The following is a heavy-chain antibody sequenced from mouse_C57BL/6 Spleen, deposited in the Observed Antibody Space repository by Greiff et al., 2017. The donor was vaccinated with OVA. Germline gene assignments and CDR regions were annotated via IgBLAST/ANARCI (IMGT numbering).Heavy chain of an antibody. CDR2: IDPNSGGT. D-gene: IGHD2-4*01. CDR1: GYTFTSYW. CDR3: AREGGIYYDYFDY. V-gene: IGHV1-72*01. J-gene: IGHJ2*01. Sequence: VQLQQPGAELVKPGASVKLSCKASGYTFTSYWMHWVKQRPGRGLEWIGRIDPNSGGTKYNEKFKSKATLTVDKPSSTAYMQLSSLTSEESAVYYCAREGGIYYDYFDYWGQGTTLTVSS.